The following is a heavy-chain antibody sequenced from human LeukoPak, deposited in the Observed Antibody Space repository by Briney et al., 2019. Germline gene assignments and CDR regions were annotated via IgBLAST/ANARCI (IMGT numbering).Heavy chain of an antibody. V-gene: IGHV4-34*01. CDR2: INHSGGST. CDR3: AREAPISDSGSYYKSLGY. D-gene: IGHD3-10*01. J-gene: IGHJ4*02. CDR1: GGTFSGYY. Sequence: PSETLSLTCAVYGGTFSGYYWSWIRQPPGKGLEWIGEINHSGGSTNYNPSLKSRVTISVDTSKNQISLKMRSVTAADTAVYYCAREAPISDSGSYYKSLGYWGQGVLVTVSS.